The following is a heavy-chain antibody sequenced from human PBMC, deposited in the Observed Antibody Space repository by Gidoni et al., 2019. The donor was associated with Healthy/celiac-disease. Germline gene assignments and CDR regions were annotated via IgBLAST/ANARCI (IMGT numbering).Heavy chain of an antibody. J-gene: IGHJ4*02. D-gene: IGHD5-18*01. Sequence: QVQLVESGGGVVQPGRSLRLSCAASGFTFSSYAMHWVRQAPGKGLEWVAVISYDGSNKYYADSVKGRFTISRDNSKNTLYLQMNSLRAEDTAVYYCARSRIQLWPRYPFDYWGQGTLVTVSS. V-gene: IGHV3-30-3*01. CDR3: ARSRIQLWPRYPFDY. CDR1: GFTFSSYA. CDR2: ISYDGSNK.